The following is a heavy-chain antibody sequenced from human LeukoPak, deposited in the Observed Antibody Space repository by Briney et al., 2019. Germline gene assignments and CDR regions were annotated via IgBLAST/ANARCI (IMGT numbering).Heavy chain of an antibody. Sequence: ASVKVSCKASGDSFTAYYMYWVRQAPGQGLEWLGWINCNSGGTSYAQKFQGRVIMTRDTSISTAYMELSSLRSDDTAVYYCARLSYYLDVWSKGTSVTVS. CDR2: INCNSGGT. D-gene: IGHD5/OR15-5a*01. V-gene: IGHV1-2*02. CDR1: GDSFTAYY. J-gene: IGHJ6*03. CDR3: ARLSYYLDV.